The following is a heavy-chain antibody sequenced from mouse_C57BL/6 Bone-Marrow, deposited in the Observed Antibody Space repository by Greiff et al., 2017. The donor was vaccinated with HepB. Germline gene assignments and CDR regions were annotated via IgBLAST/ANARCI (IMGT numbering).Heavy chain of an antibody. CDR1: GFTFSDYY. Sequence: EVQLVESEGGLVQPGSSMKLSCTASGFTFSDYYMAWVRQVPEKGLEWVANINYDGSSTYYLDSLKSRFIISRDNAKNILYLQMSSLKSDDTATYYCAREGYYGNPFAYWGQGTLVTVSA. J-gene: IGHJ3*01. CDR3: AREGYYGNPFAY. V-gene: IGHV5-16*01. D-gene: IGHD2-1*01. CDR2: INYDGSST.